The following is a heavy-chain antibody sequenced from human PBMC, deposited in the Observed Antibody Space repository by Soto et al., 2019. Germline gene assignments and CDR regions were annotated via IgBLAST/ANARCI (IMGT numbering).Heavy chain of an antibody. J-gene: IGHJ6*02. D-gene: IGHD5-18*01. CDR1: GGSISSYY. CDR2: IYYSGST. Sequence: SETLSLTCTVSGGSISSYYWSWIRQPPGKGLEWIGYIYYSGSTNYNPSLKSRVTISVDTSKNQFSLKLSSVTAADTAVYYCARSHVDTAMVFLYYYGMDVWRQGTTVTVS. V-gene: IGHV4-59*01. CDR3: ARSHVDTAMVFLYYYGMDV.